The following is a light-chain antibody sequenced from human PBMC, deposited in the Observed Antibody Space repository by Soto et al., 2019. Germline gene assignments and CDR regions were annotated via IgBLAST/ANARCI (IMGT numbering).Light chain of an antibody. CDR3: SSYTSSSTLL. V-gene: IGLV2-14*01. CDR2: EVT. J-gene: IGLJ3*02. Sequence: HSALTQPASVSGSPGQSITISCTGTSSDVGGYNYVSWYQQHPGKGPKLMIYEVTNRPSGVSNRFSGSKSGNTASLTISGLQADDETDYYCSSYTSSSTLLFGGGTKVTVL. CDR1: SSDVGGYNY.